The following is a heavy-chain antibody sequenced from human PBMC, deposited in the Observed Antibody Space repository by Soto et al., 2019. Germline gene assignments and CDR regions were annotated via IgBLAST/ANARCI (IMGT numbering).Heavy chain of an antibody. CDR2: MSPNSGNT. CDR3: GRAAIQSTRRLLWFGESSSYYFDY. CDR1: GYTFTSYD. Sequence: ASVKVSCKASGYTFTSYDISWVRQATGQGLEWMGWMSPNSGNTGYAQNFQGRVTMTRNTSISTAYMELSSLRSEDTAVYYCGRAAIQSTRRLLWFGESSSYYFDYWGQGTLVTVSS. J-gene: IGHJ4*02. V-gene: IGHV1-8*01. D-gene: IGHD3-10*01.